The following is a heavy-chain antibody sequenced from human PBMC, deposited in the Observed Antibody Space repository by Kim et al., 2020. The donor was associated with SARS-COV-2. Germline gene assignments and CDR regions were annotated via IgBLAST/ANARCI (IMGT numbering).Heavy chain of an antibody. D-gene: IGHD2-15*01. Sequence: YYADSVKDRFTISRDNSKNTLYLQMNSLRAEDTAVYYCAKRDIVSGAFDIWGQGTMVTVSS. J-gene: IGHJ3*02. CDR3: AKRDIVSGAFDI. V-gene: IGHV3-23*01.